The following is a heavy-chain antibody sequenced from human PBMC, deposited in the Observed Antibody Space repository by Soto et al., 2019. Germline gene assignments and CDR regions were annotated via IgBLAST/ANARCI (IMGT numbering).Heavy chain of an antibody. D-gene: IGHD3-10*01. CDR1: GYTFTSYG. CDR2: ISAYNGNT. CDR3: ARDPAITMVRGVITRGHYYYGMDV. J-gene: IGHJ6*02. V-gene: IGHV1-18*04. Sequence: QVQLVQSGAEVKKPGASVKVSCKASGYTFTSYGISWVRQAPGQGLEWMGWISAYNGNTNYAQKLQGRVTMTTDTSTSTAYMELRSLRSDDTAVYYCARDPAITMVRGVITRGHYYYGMDVWGQGTTVTVSS.